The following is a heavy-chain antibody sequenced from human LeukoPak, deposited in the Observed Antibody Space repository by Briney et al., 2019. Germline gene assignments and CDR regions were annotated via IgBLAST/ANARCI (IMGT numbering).Heavy chain of an antibody. D-gene: IGHD2-2*01. Sequence: GGSLRLSCAASGFTFSSYWMSWVRQAPGKGLEWVANIKQDGSEEYYVDSVKGRFTISRDNAKNSLYLQMNSLRAEDTAVYYCARVVEVPAAQYYYYYYYMDVWGKGTTVTVSS. J-gene: IGHJ6*03. CDR3: ARVVEVPAAQYYYYYYYMDV. CDR2: IKQDGSEE. V-gene: IGHV3-7*01. CDR1: GFTFSSYW.